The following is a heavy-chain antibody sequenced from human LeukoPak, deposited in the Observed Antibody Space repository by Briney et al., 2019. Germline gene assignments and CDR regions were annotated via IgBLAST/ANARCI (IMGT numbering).Heavy chain of an antibody. CDR3: TKSIGYSYGTGTFDI. V-gene: IGHV3-9*03. CDR2: ISWNSGSI. J-gene: IGHJ3*02. Sequence: PGGSLRLSCAASGFTFDDYAMHWVRQAPGKGLEWVSGISWNSGSIGYADSVKGRFTISRDNAKNSLYLQMNSLRAEDMALYYCTKSIGYSYGTGTFDIWGQGTMFTVSS. CDR1: GFTFDDYA. D-gene: IGHD5-18*01.